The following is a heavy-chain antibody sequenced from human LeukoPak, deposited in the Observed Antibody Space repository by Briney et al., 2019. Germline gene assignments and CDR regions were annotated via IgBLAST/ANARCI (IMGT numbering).Heavy chain of an antibody. Sequence: EASVKVSCKASGYTFTSYDINWGRQATGQGLEWMGWMNPNSGNTGYAQKFQGRVTMTRNTSISTAYMELSSLRSEDTAVYYCARGAERITIFGVVISTNWFDPWGQGTLVIVSS. CDR1: GYTFTSYD. V-gene: IGHV1-8*01. CDR3: ARGAERITIFGVVISTNWFDP. CDR2: MNPNSGNT. D-gene: IGHD3-3*01. J-gene: IGHJ5*02.